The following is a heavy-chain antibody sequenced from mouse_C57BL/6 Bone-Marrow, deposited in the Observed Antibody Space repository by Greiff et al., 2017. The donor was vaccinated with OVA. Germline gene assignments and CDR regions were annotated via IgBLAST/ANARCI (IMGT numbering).Heavy chain of an antibody. D-gene: IGHD1-1*01. J-gene: IGHJ3*01. CDR1: GFTFSSYA. CDR2: ISDGGSYT. V-gene: IGHV5-4*01. CDR3: ARDYLAWFAY. Sequence: EVKLLESGGGLVKPGGSLKLSCAASGFTFSSYAMSWVRQTPEKRLEWVATISDGGSYTYSPDNVKGRFTISRDNAKNNLYLQMSHLKSEDTAMYYCARDYLAWFAYWGQGTLVTVSA.